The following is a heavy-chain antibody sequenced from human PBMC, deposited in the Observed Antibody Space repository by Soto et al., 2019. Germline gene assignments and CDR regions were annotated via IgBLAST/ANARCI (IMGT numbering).Heavy chain of an antibody. D-gene: IGHD3-10*01. CDR1: GGSVLYGAYY. CDR3: ARDNYGCMLDF. J-gene: IGHJ4*02. CDR2: IYFSGGT. V-gene: IGHV4-31*03. Sequence: QVPLQESGPGLVRPSQTLSLTCIVSGGSVLYGAYYWTWIRQHPGKGLEWIGKIYFSGGTHYNPALKSRLVISIDTSNNQFSLNLSSVTAADNAIYYCARDNYGCMLDFWGQGALVTVSS.